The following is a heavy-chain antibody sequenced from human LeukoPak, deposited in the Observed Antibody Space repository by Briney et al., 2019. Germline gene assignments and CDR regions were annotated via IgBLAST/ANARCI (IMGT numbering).Heavy chain of an antibody. D-gene: IGHD6-13*01. CDR1: GFTFSSYE. CDR3: ARESSSSWSSNFDY. V-gene: IGHV3-48*03. J-gene: IGHJ4*02. CDR2: ISSSGSTI. Sequence: PGGSLRLSCAASGFTFSSYEMNWVRQAPGKGLEWVSYISSSGSTIYYADSVKGRFTISRDNAKNSLYLQMNSLRAEDTAVYYCARESSSSWSSNFDYWGQGTLVTVPS.